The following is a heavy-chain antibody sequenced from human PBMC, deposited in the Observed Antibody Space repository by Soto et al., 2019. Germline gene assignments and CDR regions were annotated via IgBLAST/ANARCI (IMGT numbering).Heavy chain of an antibody. D-gene: IGHD3-3*01. Sequence: ASLKVSCKSSGYTFTSYYSHWVRQAPGQGLEWMGIINPSGGSTSYAQKFQGRVTMTRDTSTSTVYMELSSLRSEDTAVYYCASTDYDFWSGPGFYYYMDVWGKGTTVTVSS. J-gene: IGHJ6*03. CDR3: ASTDYDFWSGPGFYYYMDV. V-gene: IGHV1-46*03. CDR1: GYTFTSYY. CDR2: INPSGGST.